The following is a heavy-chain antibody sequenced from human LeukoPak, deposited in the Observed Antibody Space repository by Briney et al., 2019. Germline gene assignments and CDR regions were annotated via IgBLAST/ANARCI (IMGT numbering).Heavy chain of an antibody. J-gene: IGHJ4*01. CDR2: IYYTGST. D-gene: IGHD5-12*01. V-gene: IGHV4-30-4*01. Sequence: SQTLSLTCTVSGGSISSGDYYWGWIRQPPGKGLEWIGYIYYTGSTCYNPSLKSRVTISGDTFKNQLSLKLSSVTAADTAVYYCARSSRGSDYYFDYWGQGTLVTVSS. CDR3: ARSSRGSDYYFDY. CDR1: GGSISSGDYY.